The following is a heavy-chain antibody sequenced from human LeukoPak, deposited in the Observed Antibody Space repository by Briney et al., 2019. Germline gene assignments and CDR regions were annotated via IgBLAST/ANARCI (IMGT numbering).Heavy chain of an antibody. V-gene: IGHV3-21*05. CDR2: ISSSSSYI. CDR1: GFTFSSYS. J-gene: IGHJ4*02. Sequence: GGSLRLSCAASGFTFSSYSMNWVRQAPGKGLEWVSYISSSSSYIYCADSVKGRFTISRDNAKNSLYMQMNSLRAEDTAVYYCARDREAAADYWGQGTLVTVSS. D-gene: IGHD6-13*01. CDR3: ARDREAAADY.